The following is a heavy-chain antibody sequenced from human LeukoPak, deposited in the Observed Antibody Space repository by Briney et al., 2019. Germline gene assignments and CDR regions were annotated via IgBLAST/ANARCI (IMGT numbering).Heavy chain of an antibody. D-gene: IGHD2-15*01. CDR2: VTDSGGTT. J-gene: IGHJ6*02. CDR1: GFTFRSYA. CDR3: ARIQGYCSGGSCYHASFDYYGMDV. Sequence: GESLRLSCEASGFTFRSYAMSWVRQAPGKGLEWVSVVTDSGGTTFYADSVKGRFTISRDNSKNTLYLQMNSLRAEDTAVYYCARIQGYCSGGSCYHASFDYYGMDVWGQGTTVTVSS. V-gene: IGHV3-23*01.